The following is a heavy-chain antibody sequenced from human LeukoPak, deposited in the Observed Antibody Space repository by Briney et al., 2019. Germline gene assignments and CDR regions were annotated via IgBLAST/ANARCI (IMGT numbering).Heavy chain of an antibody. V-gene: IGHV3-23*01. D-gene: IGHD4-11*01. CDR3: VKGGVSNYAFDP. CDR1: EFTFSSYA. J-gene: IGHJ5*02. CDR2: ISAGSSSI. Sequence: GGSLRLSCAASEFTFSSYAMTWVRQAPGKGLEWVSAISAGSSSIFYADSVKGRFTISRDNSKNTLYLQMISLRAEDTAVYYCVKGGVSNYAFDPWGQGTLVTVSS.